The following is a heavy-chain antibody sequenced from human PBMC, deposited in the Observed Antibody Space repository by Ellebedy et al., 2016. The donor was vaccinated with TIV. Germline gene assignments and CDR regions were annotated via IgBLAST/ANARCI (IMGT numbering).Heavy chain of an antibody. CDR2: FYSDGST. CDR3: AKERKPAVAADY. Sequence: PGGSLRLSCAASGFTVSSHYMSCVRQAPGQGLACVSVFYSDGSTFYADSVKGRFTISRDNSKNTLYLQMNRPRAEVTAVYYCAKERKPAVAADYWGQGTLVTVSS. CDR1: GFTVSSHY. V-gene: IGHV3-53*05. D-gene: IGHD6-19*01. J-gene: IGHJ4*02.